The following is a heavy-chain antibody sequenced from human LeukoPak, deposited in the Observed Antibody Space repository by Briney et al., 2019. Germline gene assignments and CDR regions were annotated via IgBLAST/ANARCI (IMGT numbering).Heavy chain of an antibody. V-gene: IGHV3-30*02. CDR1: TFTFNIYG. CDR2: IQYDGSSK. Sequence: GGSLRLSCAASTFTFNIYGMHWVRQAPGKGLEWVAFIQYDGSSKFYADSVKGRFTISRDNSRNTLYLQMNSLRAEDTAVYYCARDRTAYSYGTFFAYWGQGTLVTVPS. D-gene: IGHD5-18*01. J-gene: IGHJ4*02. CDR3: ARDRTAYSYGTFFAY.